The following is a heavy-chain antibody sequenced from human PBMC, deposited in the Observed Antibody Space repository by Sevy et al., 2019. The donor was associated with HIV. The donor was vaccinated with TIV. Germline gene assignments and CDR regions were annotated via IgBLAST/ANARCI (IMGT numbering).Heavy chain of an antibody. CDR2: IGEDINNK. CDR1: GFSFSNYD. Sequence: GGSLRLSCAASGFSFSNYDMHWVRQAPGKGLEWLAFIGEDINNKYYADSVKGRFTISRDNSKNTLYLQMNSLRAEDTAVYYCAQDVVVKTPLGYWGQGTLVTVSS. CDR3: AQDVVVKTPLGY. V-gene: IGHV3-30*02. D-gene: IGHD3-22*01. J-gene: IGHJ4*02.